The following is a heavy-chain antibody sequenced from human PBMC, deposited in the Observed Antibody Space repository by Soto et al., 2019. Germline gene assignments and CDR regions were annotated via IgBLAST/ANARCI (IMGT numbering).Heavy chain of an antibody. CDR3: AKKQIVGYDFWSGPHTEYYFDY. CDR2: IKSKTDGGTT. D-gene: IGHD3-3*01. Sequence: GGSLRLSCAASGFTFSNAWMSWVRQAPGKGPEWVGRIKSKTDGGTTDYTAPVKGRFTISRDDSKKTLYLQMNSLKTEDTAVYYCAKKQIVGYDFWSGPHTEYYFDYWGQGTLVTVSS. J-gene: IGHJ4*02. V-gene: IGHV3-15*01. CDR1: GFTFSNAW.